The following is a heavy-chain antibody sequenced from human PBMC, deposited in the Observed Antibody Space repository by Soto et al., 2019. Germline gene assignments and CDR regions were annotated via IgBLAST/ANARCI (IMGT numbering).Heavy chain of an antibody. Sequence: GGSLRLSFAASGFTFSSYSMSWVRPAPGKGLEWVSAISGSGGSTYYADSVKGRFTISRDNSKNTLYLQMNSLRAEDTAVYYCAKTRGYYYYMDVWGKGTTVTVSS. CDR2: ISGSGGST. CDR1: GFTFSSYS. CDR3: AKTRGYYYYMDV. V-gene: IGHV3-23*01. J-gene: IGHJ6*03.